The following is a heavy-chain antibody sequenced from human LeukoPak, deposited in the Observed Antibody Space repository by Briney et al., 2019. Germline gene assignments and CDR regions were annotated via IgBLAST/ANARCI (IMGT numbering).Heavy chain of an antibody. D-gene: IGHD6-19*01. Sequence: ASVKVSCKASGYTFTSYYMHWVRQAPGQGLEWMGIINPSGGSTTYAQKFQGRVTITRDTSSSTAYMEVSSLRSEDTAVYYCARGAMVQWLVRGVQYYFDYWGQGTLVTVSS. CDR2: INPSGGST. CDR1: GYTFTSYY. CDR3: ARGAMVQWLVRGVQYYFDY. J-gene: IGHJ4*02. V-gene: IGHV1-46*01.